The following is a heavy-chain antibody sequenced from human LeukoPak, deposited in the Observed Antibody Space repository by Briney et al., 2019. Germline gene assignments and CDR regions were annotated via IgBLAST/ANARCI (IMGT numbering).Heavy chain of an antibody. V-gene: IGHV4-61*08. CDR1: GGSISSGGYY. J-gene: IGHJ4*02. CDR3: ASAGVYDSSGYYYLDY. CDR2: IYYSGST. Sequence: PSQTLSLTCTVSGGSISSGGYYWCWIRQPPGKGLEWIGYIYYSGSTNYNPSLKSRVTISVDTSKNQFSLKLSSVTAADTAVYYCASAGVYDSSGYYYLDYWGQGTLVTVAS. D-gene: IGHD3-22*01.